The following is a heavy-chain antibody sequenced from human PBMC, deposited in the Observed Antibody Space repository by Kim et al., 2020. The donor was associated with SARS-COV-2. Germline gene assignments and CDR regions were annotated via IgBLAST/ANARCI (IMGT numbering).Heavy chain of an antibody. Sequence: GRFTISRDNAKNSLYLQMNSLRAEDTAVYYCARDLDSSSWEQYYYYGMDVWGQGTTVTVSS. D-gene: IGHD6-13*01. J-gene: IGHJ6*02. V-gene: IGHV3-11*05. CDR3: ARDLDSSSWEQYYYYGMDV.